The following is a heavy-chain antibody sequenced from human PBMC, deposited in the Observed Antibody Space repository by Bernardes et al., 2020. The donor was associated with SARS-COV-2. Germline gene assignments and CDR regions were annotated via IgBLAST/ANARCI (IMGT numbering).Heavy chain of an antibody. D-gene: IGHD2-15*01. CDR3: ARGLISDCSGGRCYPDYGDYFDY. J-gene: IGHJ4*02. CDR1: GYSFTAYV. Sequence: SVKVSCKTSGYSFTAYVIIWVRQAPGQGLESMGWISAYNGYTNYAQKFQGRVTMITDTSTSTAYMELRSLRSDDTAVYYCARGLISDCSGGRCYPDYGDYFDYWGQGTLLTVSS. CDR2: ISAYNGYT. V-gene: IGHV1-18*01.